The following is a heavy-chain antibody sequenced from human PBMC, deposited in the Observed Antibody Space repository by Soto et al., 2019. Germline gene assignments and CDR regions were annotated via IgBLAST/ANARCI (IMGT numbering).Heavy chain of an antibody. J-gene: IGHJ4*02. CDR3: ERTMIRGYSGYDLDY. Sequence: ASAEVSCKASGYAFTSYGISWVRQAPGQGLEWMGWISAYNGNTNYAQKLQGRVTMTTDTSTSTAYMELRSLRSDDTAVYYCERTMIRGYSGYDLDYWGQGTLVTVSS. CDR2: ISAYNGNT. CDR1: GYAFTSYG. D-gene: IGHD5-12*01. V-gene: IGHV1-18*01.